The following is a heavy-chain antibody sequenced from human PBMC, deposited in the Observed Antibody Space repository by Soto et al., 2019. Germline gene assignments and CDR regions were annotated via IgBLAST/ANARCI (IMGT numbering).Heavy chain of an antibody. V-gene: IGHV3-23*01. D-gene: IGHD6-19*01. CDR2: ISGSGGST. CDR1: GFTFSSYA. J-gene: IGHJ3*02. Sequence: PGGSLRLSSAASGFTFSSYAMSWVRQAPGKGLEWVSAISGSGGSTYYADSVKGRFTISRDNSKNTLYLQMNSRRAEDTAVYYCAKNPYSSGWYRDAFDIWGQGTMVTVSS. CDR3: AKNPYSSGWYRDAFDI.